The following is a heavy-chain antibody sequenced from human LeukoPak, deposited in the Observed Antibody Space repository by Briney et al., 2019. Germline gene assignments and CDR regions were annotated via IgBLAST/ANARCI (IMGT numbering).Heavy chain of an antibody. D-gene: IGHD3-22*01. J-gene: IGHJ4*02. Sequence: SETLSLTCTVSGGSINSSIYHWGWIRQPPGKGLEWIGNIYYSGSTYYNPSLKSRVTISVDTSKNQLSLKLSSVTAADTAVYYWAEPPHYYDTSGYSVWGQGTLVTVSS. CDR3: AEPPHYYDTSGYSV. V-gene: IGHV4-39*07. CDR2: IYYSGST. CDR1: GGSINSSIYH.